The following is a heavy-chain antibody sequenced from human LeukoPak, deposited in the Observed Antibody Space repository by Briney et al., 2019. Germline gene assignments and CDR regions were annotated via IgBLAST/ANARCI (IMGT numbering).Heavy chain of an antibody. CDR3: AREYSGSYYALGY. D-gene: IGHD1-26*01. CDR2: ISSSGSTI. Sequence: SGGSLRLSCAASGFTFSDYYMSWIRQAPRKGLEWVSYISSSGSTIYYADSVKGRFTISRDNAKNSLYLQMNSLRAEDTAVYYCAREYSGSYYALGYWGQGTLVTVSS. V-gene: IGHV3-11*01. CDR1: GFTFSDYY. J-gene: IGHJ4*02.